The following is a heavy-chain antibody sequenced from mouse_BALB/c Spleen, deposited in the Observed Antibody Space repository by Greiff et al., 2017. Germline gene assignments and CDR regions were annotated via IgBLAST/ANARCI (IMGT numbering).Heavy chain of an antibody. CDR2: IDPETGGT. CDR3: TRGYDGYYGAWFAY. D-gene: IGHD2-3*01. Sequence: QVQLQQSGAELVRPGASVTLSCKASGYTFTDYEMHWVKQTPVHGLEWIGAIDPETGGTAYNQKFKGKATLTADKSSSTAYMELRSLTSEDSAVYYCTRGYDGYYGAWFAYWGQGTLVTVSA. CDR1: GYTFTDYE. V-gene: IGHV1-15*01. J-gene: IGHJ3*01.